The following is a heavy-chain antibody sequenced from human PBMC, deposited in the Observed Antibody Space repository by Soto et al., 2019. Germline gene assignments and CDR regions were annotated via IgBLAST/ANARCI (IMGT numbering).Heavy chain of an antibody. CDR3: ARRANCGADSYSVYFAY. D-gene: IGHD2-21*02. Sequence: SETLCLTCAFLGLSVVSGDCYLSWIRQPPGKGLEWIGYASSSGGTSYNPSLKSRLIISVDTSKNQFSLKLTSVSAADTAIYYCARRANCGADSYSVYFAYWGQGALVTVSS. CDR2: ASSSGGT. J-gene: IGHJ4*02. V-gene: IGHV4-30-4*01. CDR1: GLSVVSGDCY.